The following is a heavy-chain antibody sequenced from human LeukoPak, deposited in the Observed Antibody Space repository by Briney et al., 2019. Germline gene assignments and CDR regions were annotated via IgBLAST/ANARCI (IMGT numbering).Heavy chain of an antibody. CDR1: GGSISSYY. V-gene: IGHV4-59*01. CDR2: IYYSGST. Sequence: SETLSLTCTVSGGSISSYYWSWIRQPPGKGLEWIGYIYYSGSTNYNPSLKSRVTISVDTSKSQFSLKLGSVTAADTAVYYCAGDGGCSGGSCYDAFDIWGQGTMVTVSS. D-gene: IGHD2-15*01. CDR3: AGDGGCSGGSCYDAFDI. J-gene: IGHJ3*02.